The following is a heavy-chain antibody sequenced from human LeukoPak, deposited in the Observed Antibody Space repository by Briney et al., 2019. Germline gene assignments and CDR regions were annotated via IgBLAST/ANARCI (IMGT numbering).Heavy chain of an antibody. J-gene: IGHJ4*02. Sequence: GGSLRLSCAASGFTFSDYYMSWIRQAPGKGLEWVSYIRSSGSTIYYADSVKGRFTNSRDNAKNSLYLQMNSLRAEDTAVYYCARVDCSSTSCYEFDYWGQGTLVTVSS. CDR3: ARVDCSSTSCYEFDY. D-gene: IGHD2-2*01. CDR2: IRSSGSTI. CDR1: GFTFSDYY. V-gene: IGHV3-11*04.